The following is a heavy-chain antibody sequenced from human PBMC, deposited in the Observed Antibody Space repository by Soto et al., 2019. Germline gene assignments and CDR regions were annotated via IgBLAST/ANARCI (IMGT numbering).Heavy chain of an antibody. CDR1: GGSVTNDNW. D-gene: IGHD2-21*01. Sequence: QVQLQESGPGLVKPSGTLSLTCAVSGGSVTNDNWWSWVRQPPGKGLEWIGEIYHSGSTNYNPSLKSRVTISIDNSNNQFSLKRNSVTAADTAVYYCACGGGGGNYWGQGTLVTVSS. CDR2: IYHSGST. J-gene: IGHJ4*02. CDR3: ACGGGGGNY. V-gene: IGHV4-4*02.